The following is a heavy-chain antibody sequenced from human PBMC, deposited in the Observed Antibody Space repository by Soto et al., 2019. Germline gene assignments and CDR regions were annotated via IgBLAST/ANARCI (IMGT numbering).Heavy chain of an antibody. J-gene: IGHJ5*02. CDR1: GFTFSSYG. Sequence: QVQLVESGGGVVQPGRSLRLSCAASGFTFSSYGMHWVRQAPGKGLEWVAVISYDGSNKYYADSVKGRFTISRDNSKNTLYLQMNSLRAEDTAVYYCAREEDGGWTSWGQGTLVTVSS. CDR3: AREEDGGWTS. D-gene: IGHD6-19*01. CDR2: ISYDGSNK. V-gene: IGHV3-30*03.